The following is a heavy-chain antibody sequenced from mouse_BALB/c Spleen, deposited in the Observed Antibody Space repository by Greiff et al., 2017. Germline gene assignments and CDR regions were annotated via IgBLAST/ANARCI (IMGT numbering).Heavy chain of an antibody. CDR2: ISYSGST. CDR1: GYSITSDYA. Sequence: EVKLEESGPGLVKPSQSLSLTCTVTGYSITSDYAWNWIRQFPGNKLEWMGYISYSGSTSYNPSLKSRISITRDTSKNQFFLQLNSVTTEDTATYYCARYYYGYNYAMDYWGQGTSVTVSS. D-gene: IGHD1-2*01. J-gene: IGHJ4*01. CDR3: ARYYYGYNYAMDY. V-gene: IGHV3-2*02.